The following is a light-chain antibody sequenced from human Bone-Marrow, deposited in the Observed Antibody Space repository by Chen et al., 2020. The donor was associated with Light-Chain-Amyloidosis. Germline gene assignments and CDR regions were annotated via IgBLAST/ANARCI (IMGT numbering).Light chain of an antibody. J-gene: IGLJ1*01. CDR1: SSDVGGDNH. CDR3: SSYTITNTHV. V-gene: IGLV2-14*01. CDR2: EVT. Sequence: QSALTQPASVSGSPGQSITISCTGTSSDVGGDNHVSWYQQHPDKAPKLMIYEVTNRPSWVPDRFAGSKSDNAASLTISGLQTEDEADYFCSSYTITNTHVFGSGPRVTVL.